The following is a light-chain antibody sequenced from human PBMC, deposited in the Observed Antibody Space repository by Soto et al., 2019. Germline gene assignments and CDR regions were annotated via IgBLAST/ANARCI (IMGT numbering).Light chain of an antibody. Sequence: QSVLTQPPSVSGAPGQRVTISCTGSSSNIGAGYDVYWYQQLPGTAPKLLIYGNSNRPSGVPDRFSGSTSGTTASLAITGLQAEDEADYYCQSYDSSLSGLVFGTGTKLTVL. CDR3: QSYDSSLSGLV. V-gene: IGLV1-40*01. J-gene: IGLJ1*01. CDR1: SSNIGAGYD. CDR2: GNS.